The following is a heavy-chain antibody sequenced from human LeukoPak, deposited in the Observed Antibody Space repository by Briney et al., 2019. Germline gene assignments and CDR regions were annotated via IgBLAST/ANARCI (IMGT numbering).Heavy chain of an antibody. D-gene: IGHD6-19*01. V-gene: IGHV1-2*02. J-gene: IGHJ4*02. CDR1: GYTFTSYY. CDR2: INPNRGGT. CDR3: ARDVRAVAGHFDY. Sequence: GASVKVSCKASGYTFTSYYIHWMRQAPGQGLEWMGWINPNRGGTNYAQKFQGRVTMTRDTSISTAYMELSRLRSDDTAVYYCARDVRAVAGHFDYWGQGTLVTVSS.